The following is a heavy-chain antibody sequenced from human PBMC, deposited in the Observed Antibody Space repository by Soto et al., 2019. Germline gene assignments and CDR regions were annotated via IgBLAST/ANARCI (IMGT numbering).Heavy chain of an antibody. CDR1: GGSFSGYY. J-gene: IGHJ6*02. CDR3: ARQHIVVVTATDYYYYYGMDV. D-gene: IGHD2-21*02. V-gene: IGHV4-34*01. CDR2: INHSGST. Sequence: SETLSLTCAVYGGSFSGYYWSWIRQPPGKGLEWIGEINHSGSTNYNPSLKSRVTISLDTSKNQFSLKLSSVTAADTAVYYCARQHIVVVTATDYYYYYGMDVWGQGTTVTVSS.